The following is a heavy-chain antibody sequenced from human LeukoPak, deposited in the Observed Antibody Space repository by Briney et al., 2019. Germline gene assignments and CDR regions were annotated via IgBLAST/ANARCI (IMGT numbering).Heavy chain of an antibody. CDR3: AKGMYGVGGALDY. CDR2: ITAGGGNT. Sequence: GGSLRLSGAASGFIFRTYGMNWVRQAPGKGLEYVSGITAGGGNTYYGDSLKGRFTSSRDDSKDTLFLQMNSLRVEDTAVYYCAKGMYGVGGALDYWGRGSLVTVSS. D-gene: IGHD2-21*01. V-gene: IGHV3-23*01. J-gene: IGHJ4*02. CDR1: GFIFRTYG.